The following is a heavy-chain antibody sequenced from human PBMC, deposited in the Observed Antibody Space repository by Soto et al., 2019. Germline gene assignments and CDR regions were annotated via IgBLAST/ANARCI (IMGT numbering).Heavy chain of an antibody. V-gene: IGHV3-74*01. CDR2: ISGDGRTT. CDR3: PRAEHHDILTGYFDY. J-gene: IGHJ4*02. D-gene: IGHD3-9*01. Sequence: AGSMRLSCAGSGFNFSSYWMHWVHQAPGKGLVWVSRISGDGRTTSYVDSVKGRLTITRDNAKNTLYLQMNSLSVEDSGVYYCPRAEHHDILTGYFDYGGQGALVTAS. CDR1: GFNFSSYW.